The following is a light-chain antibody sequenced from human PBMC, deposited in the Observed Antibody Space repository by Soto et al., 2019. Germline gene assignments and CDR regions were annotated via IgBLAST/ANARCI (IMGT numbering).Light chain of an antibody. Sequence: EIVFTQSPGTLSLSPVERATLYCRSSQTVNANFLAWYQQKPGQAPRLLIYGVSNRAPGIPDRFSGSGSGTDITLTISRLEPEDFAVYYCQQYGSSLITFGQGTRLEIK. CDR3: QQYGSSLIT. CDR1: QTVNANF. CDR2: GVS. V-gene: IGKV3-20*01. J-gene: IGKJ5*01.